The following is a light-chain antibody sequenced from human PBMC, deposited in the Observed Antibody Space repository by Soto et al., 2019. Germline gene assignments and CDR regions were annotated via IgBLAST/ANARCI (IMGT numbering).Light chain of an antibody. Sequence: DIQMTQSPSSLSASVGDRVTITCRASQSISSYLNWYQQKPGKAPKLLIDAASSLQSGVPSRFSGSGSGTDFTLTIRSLQSEDIAVYYCQQYYNWPAYTFGQGATGDIK. J-gene: IGKJ2*01. CDR2: AAS. CDR1: QSISSY. V-gene: IGKV1-39*01. CDR3: QQYYNWPAYT.